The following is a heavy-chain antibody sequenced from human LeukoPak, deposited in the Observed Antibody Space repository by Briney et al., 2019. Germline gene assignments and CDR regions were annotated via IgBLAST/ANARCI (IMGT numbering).Heavy chain of an antibody. Sequence: GSLRLSCAASGFTFSSSAMSWIRQPPGEGLEWIGEINHSGSTNYNPSLKSRVTISVDTSKNQFSLKLSSVTAADTAVYYCARHRLWFGEFVWGQGTLVTVSS. CDR1: GFTFSSSA. V-gene: IGHV4-34*01. J-gene: IGHJ4*02. CDR3: ARHRLWFGEFV. CDR2: INHSGST. D-gene: IGHD3-10*01.